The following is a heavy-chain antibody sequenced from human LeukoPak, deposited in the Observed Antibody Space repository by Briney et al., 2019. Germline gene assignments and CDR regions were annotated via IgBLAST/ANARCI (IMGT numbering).Heavy chain of an antibody. CDR2: ISYDGSNK. D-gene: IGHD5-12*01. J-gene: IGHJ4*02. Sequence: GRSLRLFCAASGFTFSSYAMHWVRQAPGKGLEWVAVISYDGSNKYYADSVKGRFTISRDNSKNTLYLQMNSLRAEDTAVYYCARARGYSGYALGDYWGQGTLVTVSS. CDR1: GFTFSSYA. CDR3: ARARGYSGYALGDY. V-gene: IGHV3-30*04.